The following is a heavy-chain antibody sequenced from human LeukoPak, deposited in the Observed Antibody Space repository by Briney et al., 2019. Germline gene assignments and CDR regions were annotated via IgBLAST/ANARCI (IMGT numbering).Heavy chain of an antibody. CDR1: GGSISSYY. CDR3: ASSQLWGGYDY. J-gene: IGHJ4*02. D-gene: IGHD5-12*01. CDR2: IYHSGST. V-gene: IGHV4-59*12. Sequence: SETLSLTCTVSGGSISSYYWSWIRQPPGKGLEWIGSIYHSGSTYYNPSLKSRVTISVDTSKNQFSLKLSSVTAADTAVYYCASSQLWGGYDYWGQGTLVTVSS.